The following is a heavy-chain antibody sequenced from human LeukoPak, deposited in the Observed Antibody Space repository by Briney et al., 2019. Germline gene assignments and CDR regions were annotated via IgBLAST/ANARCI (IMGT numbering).Heavy chain of an antibody. Sequence: GGSLRLSCAASGFTFSSYAMSWVRQAPGKGLEWVSVISGSGGSTHYTDPVKGRFTISRDNSKNTLYLQMNSLRAEDTAVYYCARWDGDPWGQGTLVTVSS. V-gene: IGHV3-23*01. J-gene: IGHJ5*02. D-gene: IGHD1-26*01. CDR1: GFTFSSYA. CDR3: ARWDGDP. CDR2: ISGSGGST.